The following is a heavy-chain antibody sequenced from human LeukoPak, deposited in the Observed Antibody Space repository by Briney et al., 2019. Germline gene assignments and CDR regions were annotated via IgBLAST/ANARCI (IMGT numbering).Heavy chain of an antibody. D-gene: IGHD2-15*01. V-gene: IGHV1-8*01. Sequence: ASGKVSCKASGYTFTSYDINWVRQATGQGLEWMGWMNPNSGNTGYAQKFQGRVTMTTNTSISTAYMELSSLRSEDTAVYYCARGSSGVGCSGGSCYPPSYYYGMDVWGQGTTVTVSS. CDR1: GYTFTSYD. CDR2: MNPNSGNT. J-gene: IGHJ6*02. CDR3: ARGSSGVGCSGGSCYPPSYYYGMDV.